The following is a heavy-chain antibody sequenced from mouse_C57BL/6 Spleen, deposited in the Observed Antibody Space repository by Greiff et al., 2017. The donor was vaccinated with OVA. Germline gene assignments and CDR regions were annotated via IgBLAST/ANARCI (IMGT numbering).Heavy chain of an antibody. CDR1: GYAFSSSW. Sequence: QVQLQQSGPELVKPGASVKISCKASGYAFSSSWMNWVKQRPGKGLEWIGRIYPGDGDTNYNGKFKGKATLTADKSSSTAYMQLSSLTSEDSAVYFCAREGYDGYYYAMDYWGQGTSVTVSS. V-gene: IGHV1-82*01. D-gene: IGHD2-3*01. CDR2: IYPGDGDT. CDR3: AREGYDGYYYAMDY. J-gene: IGHJ4*01.